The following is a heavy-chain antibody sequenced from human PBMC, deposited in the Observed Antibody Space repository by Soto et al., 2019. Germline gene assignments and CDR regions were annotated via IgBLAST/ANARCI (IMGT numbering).Heavy chain of an antibody. CDR1: GGSISSGGYY. J-gene: IGHJ4*02. CDR2: IYYNGAT. D-gene: IGHD2-15*01. Sequence: SETLSLTCTVSGGSISSGGYYWSWIRQHPGKGLEWIGYIYYNGATHYNPSLKSRVTISVDTFKNQFSLKLSSVTAADTAVYYCARAPPGSCTGGTCYYFDYWGQGTLVTVSS. CDR3: ARAPPGSCTGGTCYYFDY. V-gene: IGHV4-31*03.